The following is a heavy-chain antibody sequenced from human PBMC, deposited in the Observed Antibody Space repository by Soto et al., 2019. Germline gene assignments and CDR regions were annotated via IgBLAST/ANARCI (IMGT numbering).Heavy chain of an antibody. Sequence: ASVKVSCKASGYTFTSYGISWVRQAPGQGLEWMGWISAYNGNTNYAQKLQGRVTMTTDTSTSTAYMELRSLSSDDTAVYYCAVMTTSARAHYWGQGTLVTVSS. V-gene: IGHV1-18*01. CDR1: GYTFTSYG. J-gene: IGHJ4*02. CDR2: ISAYNGNT. D-gene: IGHD4-17*01. CDR3: AVMTTSARAHY.